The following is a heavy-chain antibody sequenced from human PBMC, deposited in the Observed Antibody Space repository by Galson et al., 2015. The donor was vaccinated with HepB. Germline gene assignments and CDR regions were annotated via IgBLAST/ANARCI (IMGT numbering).Heavy chain of an antibody. V-gene: IGHV3-74*01. CDR1: GFTFSNYW. D-gene: IGHD6-19*01. CDR3: ARSRVERAVAGTFDY. Sequence: SLRLSCAASGFTFSNYWMHWVRRVPGKGLVWVARANTDGSSTTYADSVKGRLTISRDNVKNTLHLQMNSLRADDTAIYYCARSRVERAVAGTFDYWGQGTLVTASS. CDR2: ANTDGSST. J-gene: IGHJ4*02.